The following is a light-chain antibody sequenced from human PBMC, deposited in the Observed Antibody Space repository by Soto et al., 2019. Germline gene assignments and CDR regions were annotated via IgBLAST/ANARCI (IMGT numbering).Light chain of an antibody. V-gene: IGKV1-5*01. CDR1: QSISYW. CDR3: HQYNSYSPT. CDR2: DAS. J-gene: IGKJ1*01. Sequence: DIQMTQSPSTLSASVGDRVTITCRASQSISYWLAWYQQKPGKAPKLLIYDASGLESGVPSRFSGSGSGTEFTLTISSLQPDDFETYYCHQYNSYSPTFGQGTKVDIK.